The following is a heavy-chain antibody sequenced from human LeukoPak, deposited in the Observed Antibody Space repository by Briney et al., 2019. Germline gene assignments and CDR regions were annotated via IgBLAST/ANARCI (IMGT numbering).Heavy chain of an antibody. CDR2: IYYSGST. V-gene: IGHV4-39*01. CDR3: ARLKGEVAASTDFDY. Sequence: SETLSLTCTVSGGSISSSSYYWGWIRQPPGKGLEWIGSIYYSGSTYYNPSLKSRVTISVDTSKNQFSLKLSSVTAADTAVYYWARLKGEVAASTDFDYWGQGTLVTVSS. D-gene: IGHD2-15*01. J-gene: IGHJ4*02. CDR1: GGSISSSSYY.